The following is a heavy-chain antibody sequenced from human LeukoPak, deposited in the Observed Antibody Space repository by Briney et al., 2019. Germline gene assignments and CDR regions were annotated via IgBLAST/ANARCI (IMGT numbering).Heavy chain of an antibody. Sequence: GESLKISCKASGYGFSNYWIGWVRQMPGKGLEWMGIIYPSDSDTRYSPSFQGQVTTSADKSISTAYLQWSSLKASDTAMYYCARPSNSGYDFWGQGALVTVSS. D-gene: IGHD5-12*01. CDR1: GYGFSNYW. CDR2: IYPSDSDT. J-gene: IGHJ4*02. CDR3: ARPSNSGYDF. V-gene: IGHV5-51*01.